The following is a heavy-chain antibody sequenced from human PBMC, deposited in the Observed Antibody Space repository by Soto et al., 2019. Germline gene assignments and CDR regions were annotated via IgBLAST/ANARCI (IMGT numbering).Heavy chain of an antibody. CDR2: IYYTGST. CDR1: GGSLSSYW. CDR3: ARGPGASGTYHYFFDY. D-gene: IGHD3-10*01. Sequence: LXLTCTVSGGSLSSYWWSWIRQPPWKGLEWIGYIYYTGSTNYNPSLKSRVTISLDASKNQFSLKLSSVTAADTAVYYCARGPGASGTYHYFFDYWGPGNLVTVSS. J-gene: IGHJ4*02. V-gene: IGHV4-59*01.